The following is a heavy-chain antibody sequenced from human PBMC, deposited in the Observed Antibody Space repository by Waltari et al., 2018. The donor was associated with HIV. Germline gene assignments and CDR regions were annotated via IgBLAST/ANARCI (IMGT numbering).Heavy chain of an antibody. Sequence: QVQLVESGGGVVQPGRSLRLSCAASGFPVGTYGMHRVRQAPGKGRELVAVIWYDGSNTYYTDSVKGRFTISRDNSKNTLYLQMYSLRAEDTAVYYCARDVQGYCGGERCFYGMDVWGQGTTVTVSS. CDR1: GFPVGTYG. J-gene: IGHJ6*02. D-gene: IGHD2-21*01. V-gene: IGHV3-33*01. CDR3: ARDVQGYCGGERCFYGMDV. CDR2: IWYDGSNT.